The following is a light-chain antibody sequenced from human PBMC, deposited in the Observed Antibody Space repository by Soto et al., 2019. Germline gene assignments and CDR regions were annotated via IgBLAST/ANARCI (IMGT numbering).Light chain of an antibody. CDR2: DAS. J-gene: IGKJ2*01. CDR1: QSIGTW. V-gene: IGKV1-5*01. Sequence: DIQMTQSPSTLSASVGGRVTITCRASQSIGTWLAWYQQKPGKAPNLLIYDASSLEGGVPSRFSGSGSGTEFTLTISSLQPDDFTTYYCQQYNNFPSTFGQGTKLEIK. CDR3: QQYNNFPST.